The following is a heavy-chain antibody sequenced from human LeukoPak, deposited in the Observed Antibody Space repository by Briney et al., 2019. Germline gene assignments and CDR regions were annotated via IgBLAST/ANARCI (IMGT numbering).Heavy chain of an antibody. CDR1: GGSFSGYY. Sequence: PSETLSLTCAVYGGSFSGYYWSWIRQSPGKGMEWIGEINHSGSTNYNPSLKSRVTISVDTSKNHFSLKLSSVTAADTAVYYCARGLREDTAMAEYYYYYYAMDVWGQGTTVAVSS. J-gene: IGHJ6*02. CDR3: ARGLREDTAMAEYYYYYYAMDV. CDR2: INHSGST. V-gene: IGHV4-34*01. D-gene: IGHD5-18*01.